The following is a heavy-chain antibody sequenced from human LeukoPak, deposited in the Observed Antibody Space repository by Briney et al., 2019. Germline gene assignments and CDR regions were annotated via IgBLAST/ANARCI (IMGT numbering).Heavy chain of an antibody. V-gene: IGHV1-18*01. Sequence: ASVKVSCKASGYTFTSYGISWVRQAPGQGLEWMGWISAYNGNTNYAQKLQGRVTMTTDTSTSTAYMELRSLRSDDTAVYYCARKGRYYDSPTDAFDIWGQGTMVTVSP. CDR2: ISAYNGNT. D-gene: IGHD3-22*01. J-gene: IGHJ3*02. CDR3: ARKGRYYDSPTDAFDI. CDR1: GYTFTSYG.